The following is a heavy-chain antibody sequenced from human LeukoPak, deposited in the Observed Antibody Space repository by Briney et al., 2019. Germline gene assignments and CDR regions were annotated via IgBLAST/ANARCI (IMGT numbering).Heavy chain of an antibody. CDR2: INRSGST. V-gene: IGHV4-34*01. D-gene: IGHD3-10*01. Sequence: SETLSLTCAVYGGSFSGYYWSWIRQPPGKGLEWIGEINRSGSTNYNPSLKSRVTISVDTSKNQFSLKLSSVTAADTAVYYCARRGGRDRRYGSGSYSVYFDYWGQGTLVTVSS. CDR3: ARRGGRDRRYGSGSYSVYFDY. J-gene: IGHJ4*02. CDR1: GGSFSGYY.